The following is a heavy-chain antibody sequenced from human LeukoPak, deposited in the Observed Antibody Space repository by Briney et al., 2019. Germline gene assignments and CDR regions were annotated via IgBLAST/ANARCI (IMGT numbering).Heavy chain of an antibody. J-gene: IGHJ4*02. D-gene: IGHD6-19*01. Sequence: GGSLRLSCAASGFTVSSNYMSWVRQAPGKGLEWVSVIYSGGNTYYADSVKGRFTISRDNSKNTLYLQMNSLRAEDTAVYYCARIYSSGWSHFDYWGQGTLVTVSS. CDR2: IYSGGNT. CDR3: ARIYSSGWSHFDY. V-gene: IGHV3-66*01. CDR1: GFTVSSNY.